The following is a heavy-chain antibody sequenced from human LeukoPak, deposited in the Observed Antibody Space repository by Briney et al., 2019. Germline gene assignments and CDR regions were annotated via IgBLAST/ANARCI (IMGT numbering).Heavy chain of an antibody. J-gene: IGHJ4*02. D-gene: IGHD6-13*01. CDR1: GFTFSNYG. V-gene: IGHV3-33*06. CDR2: IWYDGSNK. CDR3: AKDSVAAAGRGLDY. Sequence: GESLKISCAASGFTFSNYGMHWVRQAPGKGLEWVALIWYDGSNKYYADSVKGRFTISRDNSKNTLYVQMNSLRAEDTAVYYCAKDSVAAAGRGLDYWGQGTLVTVSS.